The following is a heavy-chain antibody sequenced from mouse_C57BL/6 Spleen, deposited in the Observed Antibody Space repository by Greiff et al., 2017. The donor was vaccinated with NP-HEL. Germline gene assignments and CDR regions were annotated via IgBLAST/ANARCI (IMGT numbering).Heavy chain of an antibody. J-gene: IGHJ2*01. CDR3: AGSGGTGGHY. D-gene: IGHD3-1*01. V-gene: IGHV1-39*01. CDR1: GYSFTDYN. Sequence: VQLKQSGPELVKPGASVKISCKASGYSFTDYNMNWVKQSNGKSLEWIGVINPNYGTTSYNQKFKGKATLTVDQSSSPAYLQLNSLTSEDSAVYYCAGSGGTGGHYWGQGTTLTVSS. CDR2: INPNYGTT.